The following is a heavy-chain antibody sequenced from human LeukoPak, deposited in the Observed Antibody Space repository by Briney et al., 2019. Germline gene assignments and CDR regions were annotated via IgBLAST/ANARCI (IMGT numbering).Heavy chain of an antibody. D-gene: IGHD3-10*01. CDR2: ISGSGGST. CDR1: GFTFSSYD. V-gene: IGHV3-23*01. Sequence: GGSLRLSCAASGFTFSSYDMSWVRQAPGKGLEWVSAISGSGGSTYYADSVKGRFTISRDNSKNTLYLQMNSLRAEDTAVYYCAKGQYYGSGTPHYYYYYYMDVWGKGTTVTISS. J-gene: IGHJ6*03. CDR3: AKGQYYGSGTPHYYYYYYMDV.